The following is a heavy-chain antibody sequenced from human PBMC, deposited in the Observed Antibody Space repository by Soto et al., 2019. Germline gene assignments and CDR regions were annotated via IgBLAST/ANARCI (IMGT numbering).Heavy chain of an antibody. D-gene: IGHD3-10*01. V-gene: IGHV4-59*01. CDR3: ARDYYGSGSLFAY. CDR1: GGSISTYY. J-gene: IGHJ4*02. CDR2: IYYSGST. Sequence: SETLSLTCTGSGGSISTYYWSLSRQPPGKGLEWIGYIYYSGSTNYNPSLKSRVTISVDTSKNQFSLKLSSVTAADTAVYYCARDYYGSGSLFAYWGQGTLVLVSS.